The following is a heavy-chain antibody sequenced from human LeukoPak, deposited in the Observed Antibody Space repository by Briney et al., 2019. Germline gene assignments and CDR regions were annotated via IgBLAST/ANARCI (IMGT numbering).Heavy chain of an antibody. CDR1: GFTFSSYS. V-gene: IGHV3-21*01. CDR2: ISSSSSYI. CDR3: ARDETTVTIFDY. D-gene: IGHD4-17*01. J-gene: IGHJ4*02. Sequence: GGSLRLSCAASGFTFSSYSMNWVRQAPGKGLEWVSSISSSSSYIYYADSVKGRFTISRDNAKNSLYLQMNSLRAEDTAVYYCARDETTVTIFDYWGQGTLVTVSS.